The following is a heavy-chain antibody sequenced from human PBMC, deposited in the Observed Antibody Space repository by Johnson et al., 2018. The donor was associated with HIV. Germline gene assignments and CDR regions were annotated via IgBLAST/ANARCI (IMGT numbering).Heavy chain of an antibody. CDR1: GFTFSSYA. V-gene: IGHV3-30*04. CDR3: ARDPDPFREYHGDAFDI. D-gene: IGHD3-10*01. CDR2: ISYDGSNK. J-gene: IGHJ3*02. Sequence: VQLVESGGGLVQPGGSLRLSCAASGFTFSSYAMHWVRQAPGKGLEWVAVISYDGSNKYYADSVKGRFTISRDSSKDTLYVQMNSLRGEDTAVYYCARDPDPFREYHGDAFDIWGQGTVVTVSS.